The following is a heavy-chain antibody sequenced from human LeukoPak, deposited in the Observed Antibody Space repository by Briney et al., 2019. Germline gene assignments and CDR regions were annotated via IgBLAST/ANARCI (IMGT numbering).Heavy chain of an antibody. Sequence: GGSLRLSCAASGFAFSSYSMHWVRQAPGKGLEWVSSISRTSSYIYYTDSVKGRFSISRDNAKNSLYLQMNSLRAEDTALYYCAKDCGYSYGLFGYWGQGTLVTVSS. D-gene: IGHD5-18*01. CDR3: AKDCGYSYGLFGY. V-gene: IGHV3-21*04. J-gene: IGHJ4*02. CDR1: GFAFSSYS. CDR2: ISRTSSYI.